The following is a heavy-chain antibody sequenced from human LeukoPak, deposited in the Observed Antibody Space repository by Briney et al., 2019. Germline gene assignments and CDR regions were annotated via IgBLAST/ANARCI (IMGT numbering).Heavy chain of an antibody. D-gene: IGHD3-22*01. CDR3: ATVTYYYDSSGPKTYPFDY. CDR2: FDPEDGET. Sequence: ASVKVSCKVSGYTLTELSMHWVRQAPGKGLEWMGGFDPEDGETIYAQKFQGRVTMTEDTSTDTDYMELSSLRSEDTAVYYCATVTYYYDSSGPKTYPFDYWGQGTLVTVS. V-gene: IGHV1-24*01. J-gene: IGHJ4*02. CDR1: GYTLTELS.